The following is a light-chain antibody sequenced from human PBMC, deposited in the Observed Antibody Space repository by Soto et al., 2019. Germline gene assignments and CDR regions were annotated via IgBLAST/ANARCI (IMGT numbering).Light chain of an antibody. J-gene: IGKJ5*01. CDR2: DVS. V-gene: IGKV1-13*02. Sequence: AIQLTQSPSSLSASVGDRVTITCRASQDIRGALAWYQQKPGKAPKILIDDVSTLESGVTSRFSGSSSGTDFTLTISSLQPVDFATYSCQQFNSYPITFGQGTRLEIK. CDR3: QQFNSYPIT. CDR1: QDIRGA.